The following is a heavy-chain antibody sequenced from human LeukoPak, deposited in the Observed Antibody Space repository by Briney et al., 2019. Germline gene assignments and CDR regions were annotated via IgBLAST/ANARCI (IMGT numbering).Heavy chain of an antibody. V-gene: IGHV3-30*03. Sequence: PGGSLRLSCAASGFTFGNHGMHWVRQAPGKGLEWVAVISHDGSNSYYADSVKGRFTISRDNAKNSLYLQMNSLRAEDTAVYYCAREPKLVYSSLNKDAFDIWGQGTMVTVSS. CDR2: ISHDGSNS. J-gene: IGHJ3*02. D-gene: IGHD6-13*01. CDR3: AREPKLVYSSLNKDAFDI. CDR1: GFTFGNHG.